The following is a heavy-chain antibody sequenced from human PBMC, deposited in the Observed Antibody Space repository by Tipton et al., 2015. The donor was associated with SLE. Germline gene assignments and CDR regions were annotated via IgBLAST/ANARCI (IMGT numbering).Heavy chain of an antibody. CDR2: INAASSAI. V-gene: IGHV3-48*01. CDR3: ARVWSDYSGGDY. D-gene: IGHD3-3*01. Sequence: SLRLSCAASGFTFGDYNMIWVRQAPGKGLESVAYINAASSAIHYADSVKGRFTISRDNVQRSLYLQMNSLRAEDTAVYYCARVWSDYSGGDYWGQGTLVTVS. J-gene: IGHJ4*02. CDR1: GFTFGDYN.